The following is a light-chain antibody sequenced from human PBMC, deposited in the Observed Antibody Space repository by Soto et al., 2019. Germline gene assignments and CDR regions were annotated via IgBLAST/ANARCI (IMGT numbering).Light chain of an antibody. Sequence: EIVLTQSAGTLSLSPGERATLSCRASQSVSSSYLAWYQQKPGQAPRLLIYGASSRATGIPDRFSGSGSGTDFTLTINKLEPGDFAVYFCQQYGSSRGTFGQGTKVEIK. CDR3: QQYGSSRGT. J-gene: IGKJ1*01. V-gene: IGKV3-20*01. CDR2: GAS. CDR1: QSVSSSY.